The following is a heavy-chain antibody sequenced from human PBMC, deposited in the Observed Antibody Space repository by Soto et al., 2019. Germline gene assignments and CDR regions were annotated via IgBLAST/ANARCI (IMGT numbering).Heavy chain of an antibody. CDR3: ARGAVVGIGNFDL. D-gene: IGHD2-21*01. V-gene: IGHV3-21*01. J-gene: IGHJ2*01. CDR2: ITATSSFI. CDR1: GFTFSSHS. Sequence: EVQLVESGGGLVKPGGSLRLSCAASGFTFSSHSVNWVRQAPGKGLEWVSCITATSSFIYYADSVKGRFTISRDNAKHPLYFQMDALRAGYPVVYYCARGAVVGIGNFDLWGGGPLVTASP.